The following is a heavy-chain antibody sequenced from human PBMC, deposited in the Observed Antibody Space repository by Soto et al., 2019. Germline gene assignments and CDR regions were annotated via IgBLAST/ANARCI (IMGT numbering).Heavy chain of an antibody. J-gene: IGHJ4*02. V-gene: IGHV3-23*01. CDR1: GFTFSTYA. Sequence: GGSLRLSCAASGFTFSTYAMSWVRQGPGRGLEWVSIISGSGANTYYVDSVKGRFTISRDNSKNTLYLQMTSLRADDTAVYYCSKDRGVLRTPFDYWGQGTLVTVSS. CDR3: SKDRGVLRTPFDY. D-gene: IGHD3-16*01. CDR2: ISGSGANT.